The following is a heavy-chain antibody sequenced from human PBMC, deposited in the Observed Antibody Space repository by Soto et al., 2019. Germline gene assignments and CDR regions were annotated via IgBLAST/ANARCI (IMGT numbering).Heavy chain of an antibody. CDR1: GGTFSSYA. J-gene: IGHJ5*02. D-gene: IGHD2-2*02. V-gene: IGHV1-69*01. Sequence: QVQLVQSGAEVKKPGSSVKVSCKASGGTFSSYAISWVRQAPGQGLEWMGGIIPIFGTANYAQKFQDRVTITADESTSTAYMELSSLRSEDTAVYYCARESGGSRYCSSTSCYTVGWFDPWGQGTLVTVSS. CDR3: ARESGGSRYCSSTSCYTVGWFDP. CDR2: IIPIFGTA.